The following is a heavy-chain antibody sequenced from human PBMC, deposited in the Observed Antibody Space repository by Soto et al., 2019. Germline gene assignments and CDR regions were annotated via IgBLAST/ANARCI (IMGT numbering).Heavy chain of an antibody. CDR1: GGSISSSSYY. CDR3: AREDDGGDRDYYGLDV. J-gene: IGHJ6*02. CDR2: IYYSGST. Sequence: PSETLSLTCTVSGGSISSSSYYWGWIRQPPGKGLEWIGNIYYSGSTIYNPSLKSRVTISVDTSKNQFSLQLSSVTAADTAVYFCAREDDGGDRDYYGLDVWGQGTTVTVSS. V-gene: IGHV4-39*02. D-gene: IGHD2-21*02.